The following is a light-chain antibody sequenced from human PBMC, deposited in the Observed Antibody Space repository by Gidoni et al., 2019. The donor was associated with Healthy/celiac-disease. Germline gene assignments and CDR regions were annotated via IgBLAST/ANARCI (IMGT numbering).Light chain of an antibody. Sequence: DIVMTQSPLSLPVTPGEPASISCRSSQSLLHYNGYNYLDWYLQKPGQSPQLLIYLGSNRASGVPDRFSGSGSGTDFTLKISRVEAEDVGVYYCMQALQTPKTFXXXTKVEIK. CDR2: LGS. J-gene: IGKJ1*01. CDR1: QSLLHYNGYNY. V-gene: IGKV2-28*01. CDR3: MQALQTPKT.